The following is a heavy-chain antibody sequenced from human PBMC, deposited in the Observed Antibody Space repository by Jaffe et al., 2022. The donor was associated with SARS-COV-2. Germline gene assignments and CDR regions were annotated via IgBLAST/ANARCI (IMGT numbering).Heavy chain of an antibody. D-gene: IGHD4-4*01. Sequence: EVQLVESGGGLVKPGRSLRLSCTASGFTFGDYAMSWFRQAPGKGLEWVGFIRSKAYGGTTEYAASVKGRFTISRDDSKSIAYLQMNSLKTEDTAVYYCTRDPFDYSNLAPRSDYWGQGTLVTVSS. CDR3: TRDPFDYSNLAPRSDY. CDR2: IRSKAYGGTT. V-gene: IGHV3-49*05. J-gene: IGHJ4*02. CDR1: GFTFGDYA.